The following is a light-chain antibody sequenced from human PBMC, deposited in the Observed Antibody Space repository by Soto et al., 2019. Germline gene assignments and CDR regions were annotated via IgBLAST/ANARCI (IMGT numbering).Light chain of an antibody. CDR1: QSVSSSY. J-gene: IGKJ5*01. Sequence: EIVLTQSPGTLSLSPGERATLSCGASQSVSSSYLAWYQQKPGQAPRLLIYGASSRATGIPDRFSGSGSGTEFTLTISSLEPEDFAVYYCQQYGSSPSITFGQGTRLEIK. V-gene: IGKV3-20*01. CDR2: GAS. CDR3: QQYGSSPSIT.